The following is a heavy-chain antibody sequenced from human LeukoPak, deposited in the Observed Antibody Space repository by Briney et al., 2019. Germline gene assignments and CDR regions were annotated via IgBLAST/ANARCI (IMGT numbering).Heavy chain of an antibody. V-gene: IGHV1-46*01. J-gene: IGHJ4*02. D-gene: IGHD3-22*01. CDR3: ARAKSSGYYYGGGFDY. CDR2: ISPSGGST. Sequence: ASVKVSCKAFGYTFTSNYMHWVRQAPGQGPEWMGVISPSGGSTTYAQKFQGRVTLTRDMSTSTDYLELSSLRSDDTAVYYCARAKSSGYYYGGGFDYWGQGTLVTVSS. CDR1: GYTFTSNY.